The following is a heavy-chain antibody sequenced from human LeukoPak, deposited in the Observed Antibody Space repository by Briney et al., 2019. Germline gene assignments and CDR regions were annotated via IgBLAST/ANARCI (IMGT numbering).Heavy chain of an antibody. CDR1: DDSIRNFI. CDR3: ARESKSYDGSGFYHDY. CDR2: IYTSGST. J-gene: IGHJ4*02. D-gene: IGHD3-22*01. Sequence: SETLSLTCSVSDDSIRNFIWSWIRQPAGKGLEWIGRIYTSGSTDYNPSLRSRVTMSVDTSRNQFSLKLTSVTAADKAVYYCARESKSYDGSGFYHDYWGQGTLVAVSS. V-gene: IGHV4-4*07.